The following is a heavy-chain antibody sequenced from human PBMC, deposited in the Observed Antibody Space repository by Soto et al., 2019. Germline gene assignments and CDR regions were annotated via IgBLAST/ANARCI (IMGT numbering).Heavy chain of an antibody. J-gene: IGHJ4*02. CDR1: GGSFSGYY. CDR3: ARGRGDYDFWSGYYNDGWPFDY. Sequence: PSETLSLTCAVYGGSFSGYYWSWIRQPPGKGLEWIGEINHSGSTNYNPSLKSRVTISVDTSKNQFSLKLSSVTAADTAVYYCARGRGDYDFWSGYYNDGWPFDYWGQGTLVTVSS. V-gene: IGHV4-34*01. CDR2: INHSGST. D-gene: IGHD3-3*01.